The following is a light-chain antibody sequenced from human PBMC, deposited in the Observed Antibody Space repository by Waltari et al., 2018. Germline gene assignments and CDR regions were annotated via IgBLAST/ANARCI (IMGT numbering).Light chain of an antibody. J-gene: IGKJ1*01. Sequence: AIRMTQSPSSLSASTADRITITCRASQGVSHHLAWYQQKPGKAPKLLIYITSTLQSGVPSRFSGSGSGTDFTLTIGGLQSEDFATYYCLQYDSYPWTFGQGTKVEIK. V-gene: IGKV1-8*01. CDR2: ITS. CDR3: LQYDSYPWT. CDR1: QGVSHH.